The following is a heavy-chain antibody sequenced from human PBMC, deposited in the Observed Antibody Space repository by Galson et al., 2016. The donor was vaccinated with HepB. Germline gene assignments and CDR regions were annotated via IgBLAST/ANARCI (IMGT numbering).Heavy chain of an antibody. D-gene: IGHD3-10*01. Sequence: SLRLSCAASGFTFRSYDMSWVRQAPGTGLEWVSGINYSGSNTYYADSVKGRFTISRDNSKNTLYLQMNSLRVEDSAVYYCAKGKRYSDSGSYYVDYWGQGTLVTVSS. V-gene: IGHV3-23*01. CDR1: GFTFRSYD. J-gene: IGHJ4*02. CDR3: AKGKRYSDSGSYYVDY. CDR2: INYSGSNT.